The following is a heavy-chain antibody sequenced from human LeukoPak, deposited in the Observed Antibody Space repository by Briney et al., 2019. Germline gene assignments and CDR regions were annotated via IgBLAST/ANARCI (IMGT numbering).Heavy chain of an antibody. CDR3: ARGRVVIPEGPDY. Sequence: GGSLRLSCAASGFTFSSYGMHWVRQAPGKGLEWVELIWYDGSDKYYADSVKGRFTISRDNSKNTLHLQMNSLRAEDTAVYYCARGRVVIPEGPDYWGQGTLVTVSS. D-gene: IGHD3-10*01. CDR1: GFTFSSYG. V-gene: IGHV3-33*01. J-gene: IGHJ4*02. CDR2: IWYDGSDK.